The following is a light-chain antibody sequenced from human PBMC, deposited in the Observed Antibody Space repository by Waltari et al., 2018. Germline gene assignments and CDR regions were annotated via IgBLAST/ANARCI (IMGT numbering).Light chain of an antibody. CDR3: QHYVRLPVT. CDR1: QCVGRT. J-gene: IGKJ1*01. Sequence: EIVLTQSPGTLSLSPGERATLSCRTSQCVGRTLSWHQQKPGQAPRLLIYGASIRATGIPDRFSGSGSGTDFSLTISRLEPEDFAVYYCQHYVRLPVTFGQGTKVEIK. V-gene: IGKV3-20*01. CDR2: GAS.